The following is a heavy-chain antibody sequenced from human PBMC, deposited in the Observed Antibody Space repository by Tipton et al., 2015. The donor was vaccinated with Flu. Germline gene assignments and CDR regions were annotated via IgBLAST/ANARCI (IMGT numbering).Heavy chain of an antibody. CDR1: NGSLSSYY. CDR3: ARRDYSNYVSDAKNWFHS. D-gene: IGHD4-11*01. J-gene: IGHJ5*01. Sequence: LRLSCIVSNGSLSSYYWNWIRQSPGKGLEWIGYIYNTVYTKYNPSLKSRVAISVDTSKNQFSPRLSSVTAADTAVYYCARRDYSNYVSDAKNWFHSWGRGTLVTVSS. V-gene: IGHV4-59*08. CDR2: IYNTVYT.